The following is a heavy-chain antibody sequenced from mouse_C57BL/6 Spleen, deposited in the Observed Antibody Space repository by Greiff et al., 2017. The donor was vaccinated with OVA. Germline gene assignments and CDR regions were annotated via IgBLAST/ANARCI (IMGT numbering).Heavy chain of an antibody. V-gene: IGHV1-64*01. Sequence: QVQLKQPGAELVKPGASVKLSCKASGYTFTSYWMHWVKQRPGQGLEWIGMIHPNSGSTNYNEKFKSKATLTVDKSSSTAYMQLSSLTSEDSAVYYCASIYYDYDGGAWFAYWGQGTLVTVSA. D-gene: IGHD2-4*01. J-gene: IGHJ3*01. CDR2: IHPNSGST. CDR3: ASIYYDYDGGAWFAY. CDR1: GYTFTSYW.